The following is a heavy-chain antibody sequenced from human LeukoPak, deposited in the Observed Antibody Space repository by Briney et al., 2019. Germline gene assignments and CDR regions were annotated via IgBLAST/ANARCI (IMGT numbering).Heavy chain of an antibody. CDR3: ARDRLRDIVVVVAATWFDP. CDR1: GYTFTGYY. J-gene: IGHJ5*02. Sequence: ASVTVSCKASGYTFTGYYIHWVRQAPGQGLEWMGWINPNSGGTNYAQKFQGRVTMTRDTSISTAYMELSRLRSDDTAVYYCARDRLRDIVVVVAATWFDPWGQGTLVTVSS. V-gene: IGHV1-2*02. D-gene: IGHD2-15*01. CDR2: INPNSGGT.